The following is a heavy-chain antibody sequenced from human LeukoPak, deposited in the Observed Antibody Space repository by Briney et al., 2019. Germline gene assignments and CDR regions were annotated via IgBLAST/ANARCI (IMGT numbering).Heavy chain of an antibody. D-gene: IGHD3-10*01. CDR1: GFTFSSYA. CDR3: AKEIWRITMVRGLGMDV. CDR2: ISYDGSNK. V-gene: IGHV3-30-3*01. Sequence: PGGSLRLSCAASGFTFSSYAMHWVRQAPGKGLEWVAVISYDGSNKYYADSVKGRFTISRDNSKNTLYLQMNSLRAEDTAVYYCAKEIWRITMVRGLGMDVWGQGTTVTVSS. J-gene: IGHJ6*02.